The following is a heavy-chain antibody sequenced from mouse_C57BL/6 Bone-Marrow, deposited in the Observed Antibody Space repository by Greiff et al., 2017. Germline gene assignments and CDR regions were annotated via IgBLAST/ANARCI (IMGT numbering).Heavy chain of an antibody. Sequence: EVQLQESGPGLVKPSQSLSLTCSVTGYSITSGYYWNWIRQFPGNKLEWMGYISYDGSNNYNPSLKNRISITRDTSKNQFFLKLNSLTTEDTATYYCAREGITTVSMDYWGQGTSVTVSS. CDR2: ISYDGSN. V-gene: IGHV3-6*01. CDR3: AREGITTVSMDY. J-gene: IGHJ4*01. CDR1: GYSITSGYY. D-gene: IGHD1-1*01.